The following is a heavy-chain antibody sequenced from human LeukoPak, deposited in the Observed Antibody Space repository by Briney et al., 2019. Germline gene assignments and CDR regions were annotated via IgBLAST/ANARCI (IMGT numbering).Heavy chain of an antibody. V-gene: IGHV3-48*03. D-gene: IGHD3-22*01. J-gene: IGHJ5*02. CDR3: ASQYYHDSSTYYNSDWFDP. Sequence: GGSLRLSCAASGFTFSSYEMNWVRQAPGKGLEWVSYISRSGCTIYYADSVKGRFTISRDNAKNALYLQMNSLRAEDTAVYYCASQYYHDSSTYYNSDWFDPWGQGTLVTVSS. CDR2: ISRSGCTI. CDR1: GFTFSSYE.